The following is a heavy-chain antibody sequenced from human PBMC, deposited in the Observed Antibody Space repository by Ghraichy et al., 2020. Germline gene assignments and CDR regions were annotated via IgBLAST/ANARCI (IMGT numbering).Heavy chain of an antibody. V-gene: IGHV3-7*03. CDR3: ARDSGATMIQVASAPYDVFDM. J-gene: IGHJ3*02. CDR2: IQQDGSEK. Sequence: GGALRLSCAASGFTFSNYWMSWVRQAPGKGLEWVANIQQDGSEKYYVDSVKGRFTISRDNAKDSLNLQMNSLRAEDTAMYYCARDSGATMIQVASAPYDVFDMWGQGTMVTVSS. D-gene: IGHD3-22*01. CDR1: GFTFSNYW.